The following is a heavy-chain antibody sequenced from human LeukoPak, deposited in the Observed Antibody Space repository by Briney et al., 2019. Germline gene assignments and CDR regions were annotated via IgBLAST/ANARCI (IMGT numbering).Heavy chain of an antibody. J-gene: IGHJ4*02. CDR2: ISASGRTT. CDR1: GFTFSSYA. CDR3: AKLCSGGSCYWNY. Sequence: PGGSLRLSCAAAGFTFSSYAMSWVRQAPGKGLEWVSNISASGRTTDYADSVKGRFTISRDNSKNTVYLQMNSLRAEDTAVYYCAKLCSGGSCYWNYWGQGTLVTVSS. D-gene: IGHD2-15*01. V-gene: IGHV3-23*01.